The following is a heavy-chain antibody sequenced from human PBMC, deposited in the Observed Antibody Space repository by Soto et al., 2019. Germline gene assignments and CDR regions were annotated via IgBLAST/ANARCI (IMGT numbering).Heavy chain of an antibody. J-gene: IGHJ4*02. CDR1: GFTFSSYS. Sequence: LXGSLRLSCAASGFTFSSYSMNGVRQAPGKGLEWVSSISGSSSYIYYADSVKGRFTISRDNAKNSLYLQMNSLRAEDTAVYYCARTGDYYDSSGYYYWGQGTLVTVSS. CDR3: ARTGDYYDSSGYYY. CDR2: ISGSSSYI. D-gene: IGHD3-22*01. V-gene: IGHV3-21*01.